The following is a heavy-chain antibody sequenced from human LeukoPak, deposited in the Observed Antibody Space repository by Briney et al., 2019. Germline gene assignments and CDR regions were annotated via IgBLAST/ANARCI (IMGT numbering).Heavy chain of an antibody. CDR1: GGSITNNHW. J-gene: IGHJ4*02. CDR2: IYHSGNT. V-gene: IGHV4-4*02. CDR3: ARNPTL. Sequence: PSETLSLTCAVSGGSITNNHWWSWVRQPPGKGLEWIGDIYHSGNTNYNPSLKSRVTISVDKSKNQFSLELTSVTAADTAVYYCARNPTLWGQGTLVTVSS.